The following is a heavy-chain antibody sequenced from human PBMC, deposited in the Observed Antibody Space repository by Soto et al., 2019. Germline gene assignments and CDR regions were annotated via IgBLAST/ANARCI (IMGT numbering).Heavy chain of an antibody. V-gene: IGHV4-31*03. CDR3: AREPSI. CDR1: GGSISSGGYF. Sequence: QVQLQESGPGLVKPSQTLSLTCTVSGGSISSGGYFWNWIRQHPGKGLEWIGYIYYSGVTYYNPSPXSXXTISVDTSKNQFSLRLSSVTAADTAVYYCAREPSIWGQGTLVPVSS. CDR2: IYYSGVT. J-gene: IGHJ4*02.